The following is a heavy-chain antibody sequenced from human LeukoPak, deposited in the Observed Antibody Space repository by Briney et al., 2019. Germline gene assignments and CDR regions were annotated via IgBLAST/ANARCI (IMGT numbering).Heavy chain of an antibody. J-gene: IGHJ5*02. Sequence: GGSLRLSCAASGFTFSSYAMHWVRQAPGKGLEWVAVISYDGSNKYYADSVKGRFTISRDNSKNPLYLQMNSLRAEDTAVYYCARDRRTGTTDNWFDPWGQGTMVTVSS. CDR3: ARDRRTGTTDNWFDP. CDR1: GFTFSSYA. D-gene: IGHD1-7*01. CDR2: ISYDGSNK. V-gene: IGHV3-30*01.